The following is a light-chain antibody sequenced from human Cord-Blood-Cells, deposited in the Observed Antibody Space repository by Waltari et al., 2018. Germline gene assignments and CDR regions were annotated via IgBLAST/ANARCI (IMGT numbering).Light chain of an antibody. Sequence: DIQMTQSPSSLSASVGARVTITCRAIQSISSYLNWYQQKPGKAPKLLIYAASSLQRGVPSRFSGSGSATDFTLTISSLQPEDFATYYCQQSYSTPRTFGQGTKVEIK. J-gene: IGKJ1*01. CDR1: QSISSY. CDR2: AAS. V-gene: IGKV1-39*01. CDR3: QQSYSTPRT.